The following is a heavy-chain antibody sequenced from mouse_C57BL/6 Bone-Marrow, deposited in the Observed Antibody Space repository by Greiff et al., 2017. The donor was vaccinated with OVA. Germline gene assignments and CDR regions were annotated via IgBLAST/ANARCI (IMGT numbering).Heavy chain of an antibody. Sequence: VQLQQPGAELVMPGASVKLSCKASGYTFTSYWMHWVKQRPGQGLEWIGEIDPSDSYTNYNQKFKGKSTLTVDKSSSTAYMQLSSLTSEDSAVYYCARSYDYDGRHAMDYWGQGTSVTVSS. V-gene: IGHV1-69*01. CDR2: IDPSDSYT. CDR1: GYTFTSYW. D-gene: IGHD2-4*01. CDR3: ARSYDYDGRHAMDY. J-gene: IGHJ4*01.